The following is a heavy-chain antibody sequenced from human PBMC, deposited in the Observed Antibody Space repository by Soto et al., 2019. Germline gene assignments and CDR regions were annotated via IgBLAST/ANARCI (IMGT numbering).Heavy chain of an antibody. CDR1: GGYIGSSSYC. D-gene: IGHD2-21*02. V-gene: IGHV4-39*01. Sequence: PSQTQSLSYTVSGGYIGSSSYCWGWVRQPPGKGLEWIGTIYYSGVTSYNSSLKSRVSISVDTSKNQFSLKLSSVTAADTAVSSCVVMTVLFFSEYWGPETLVPVSP. CDR2: IYYSGVT. CDR3: VVMTVLFFSEY. J-gene: IGHJ4*02.